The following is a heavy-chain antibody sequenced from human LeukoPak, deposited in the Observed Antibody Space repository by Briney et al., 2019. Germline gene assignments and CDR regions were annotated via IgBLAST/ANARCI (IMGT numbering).Heavy chain of an antibody. Sequence: SVKVSCKASGGSFSCYAISWVRQAPGQGLEWMGGIIPIFGTANYAQKFQGRVTITADESTSTAYRELSSLRSEDTAVYYGARYGATHDASDIWGQGTMVTVSS. V-gene: IGHV1-69*01. CDR1: GGSFSCYA. J-gene: IGHJ3*02. CDR2: IIPIFGTA. CDR3: ARYGATHDASDI. D-gene: IGHD4/OR15-4a*01.